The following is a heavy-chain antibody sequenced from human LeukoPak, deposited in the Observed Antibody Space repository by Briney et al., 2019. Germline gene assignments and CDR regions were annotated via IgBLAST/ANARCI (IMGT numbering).Heavy chain of an antibody. V-gene: IGHV3-23*01. Sequence: GGSLRLSCAASGFTLSSYAMNWVRPAPGKGLEWISAISSSGGGSAIFYADSVKGRFTISRDNSKNRLYLQMNSLSGEDTSVYYCARKSLAARGMDYWGQGSLVTVSS. J-gene: IGHJ4*02. D-gene: IGHD6-6*01. CDR3: ARKSLAARGMDY. CDR2: ISSSGGGSAI. CDR1: GFTLSSYA.